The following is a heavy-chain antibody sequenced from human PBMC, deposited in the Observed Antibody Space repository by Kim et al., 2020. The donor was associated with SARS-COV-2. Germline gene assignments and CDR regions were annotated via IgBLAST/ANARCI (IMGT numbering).Heavy chain of an antibody. D-gene: IGHD5-12*01. J-gene: IGHJ4*02. CDR1: GFTFSDYY. CDR3: ARYKEARDGYNPFGY. CDR2: ISTSGSLK. Sequence: GGSLRLSCAASGFTFSDYYMSWIRQAPGKGLQWLSYISTSGSLKHYADSVRGRFTISRDNAKGSLYLQMGNLRADETAVYYCARYKEARDGYNPFGYRGQGTLVTVSS. V-gene: IGHV3-11*01.